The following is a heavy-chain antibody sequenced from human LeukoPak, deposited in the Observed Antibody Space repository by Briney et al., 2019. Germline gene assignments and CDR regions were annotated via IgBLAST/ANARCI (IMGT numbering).Heavy chain of an antibody. CDR3: ARGIVSRITRAFDI. CDR1: GYTFTGYH. D-gene: IGHD3-10*01. Sequence: ASVKVSCKASGYTFTGYHIHWVRQAPGQGLEWMGWISAYNGNTNYAQKLQGRVTMTTDTSTSTAYMELRSLRSDDTAVYYCARGIVSRITRAFDIWGQGTMVTVSS. V-gene: IGHV1-18*04. J-gene: IGHJ3*02. CDR2: ISAYNGNT.